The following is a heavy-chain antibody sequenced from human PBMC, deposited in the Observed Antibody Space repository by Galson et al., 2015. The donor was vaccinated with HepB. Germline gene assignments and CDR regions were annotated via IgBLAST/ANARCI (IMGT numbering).Heavy chain of an antibody. J-gene: IGHJ4*02. CDR1: GGTFSSYA. V-gene: IGHV1-18*01. CDR2: ISAYNGNT. D-gene: IGHD4-17*01. CDR3: AGGGDYGDFYFDY. Sequence: SVKVSCKASGGTFSSYAISWVRQAPGQGLEWMGWISAYNGNTNYAQKLQGRVTMTTDTSTSTAYMELRSLRSDDTAVYYCAGGGDYGDFYFDYWGQGTLVTVSS.